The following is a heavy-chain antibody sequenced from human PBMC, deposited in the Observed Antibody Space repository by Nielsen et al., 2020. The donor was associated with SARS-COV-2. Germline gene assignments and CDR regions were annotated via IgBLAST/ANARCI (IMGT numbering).Heavy chain of an antibody. J-gene: IGHJ4*02. CDR3: AREANWGFFRTD. D-gene: IGHD7-27*01. V-gene: IGHV4-34*01. CDR2: INHSGST. CDR1: GGSFSGYY. Sequence: SETLSLTCAVYGGSFSGYYWSWIRQPPGKGLEWIGEINHSGSTNYNPSLKSRVTISVDTSKNQFSLKLSSVTAADTAVYYCAREANWGFFRTDWGQGTLVTVSS.